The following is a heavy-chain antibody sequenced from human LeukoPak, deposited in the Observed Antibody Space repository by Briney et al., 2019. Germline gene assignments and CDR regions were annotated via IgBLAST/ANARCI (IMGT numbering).Heavy chain of an antibody. Sequence: GGSLRLSCAASGFTVSSNFMSWVRQAPGKGLEWVSVLYSGGDTYHAGSAKGRFTISRDNSKNTLYLQMNSLRAEDTAVYYCARTSGSYLYFDFWGQGTLVTVSS. CDR1: GFTVSSNF. CDR3: ARTSGSYLYFDF. D-gene: IGHD3-10*01. CDR2: LYSGGDT. V-gene: IGHV3-53*01. J-gene: IGHJ4*02.